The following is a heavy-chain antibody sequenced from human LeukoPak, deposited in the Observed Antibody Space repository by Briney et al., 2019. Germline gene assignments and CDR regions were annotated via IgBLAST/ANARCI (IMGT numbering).Heavy chain of an antibody. CDR3: AREGSNSGSYYDLYYFDY. V-gene: IGHV4-4*08. Sequence: SETLSLTCTVSGGSISSYYWSWIRQPPGKGLEWIGYIYNSGSTIYNPSLKSRVTISVDTSKNQFSLKLSSVTAADTAVYYCAREGSNSGSYYDLYYFDYWGQGTLVTVSS. CDR2: IYNSGST. J-gene: IGHJ4*02. D-gene: IGHD1-26*01. CDR1: GGSISSYY.